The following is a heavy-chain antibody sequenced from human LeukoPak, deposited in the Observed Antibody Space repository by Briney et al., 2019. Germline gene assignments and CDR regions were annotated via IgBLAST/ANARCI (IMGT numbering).Heavy chain of an antibody. D-gene: IGHD3-22*01. CDR1: GFTFSGYW. CDR2: IKSDGST. J-gene: IGHJ1*01. CDR3: ARAPSEIGGYYPEYFRH. Sequence: GGSLRLSCAASGFTFSGYWMPWVRRAPGKGLVWVSRIKSDGSTNYADSVKGRFTISRDNAKNTVSLQMNGLRAEDTGVYYCARAPSEIGGYYPEYFRHWGQGTLVTVSS. V-gene: IGHV3-74*01.